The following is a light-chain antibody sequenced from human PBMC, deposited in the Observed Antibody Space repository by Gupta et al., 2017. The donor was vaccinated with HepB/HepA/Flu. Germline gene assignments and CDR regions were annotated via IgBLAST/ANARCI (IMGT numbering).Light chain of an antibody. Sequence: SYDLTQPPSVSVAPGQTATITCSAEKLGDKYASWYQQKPGQSLILVIYQDGKRPSGIPERFSGSNSGNTATLTISGTQPMDEADYYCQAGDTNGVVFGGGTKLNVL. V-gene: IGLV3-1*01. CDR3: QAGDTNGVV. J-gene: IGLJ2*01. CDR2: QDG. CDR1: KLGDKY.